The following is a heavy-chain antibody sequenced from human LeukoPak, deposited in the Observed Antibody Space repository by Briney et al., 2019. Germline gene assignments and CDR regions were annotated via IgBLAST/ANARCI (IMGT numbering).Heavy chain of an antibody. D-gene: IGHD5-18*01. J-gene: IGHJ6*03. CDR1: GGSFSGYY. CDR2: INHSGST. V-gene: IGHV4-34*01. CDR3: ARLIRGYSYGIPPYYYMDV. Sequence: PSETLSLTCAVYGGSFSGYYWSWIRQPPGKGLEWIGEINHSGSTNYNPSLKSRVTISVDTSKNQFSLKLSSVTAADTAVYYCARLIRGYSYGIPPYYYMDVWGKGTTVTISS.